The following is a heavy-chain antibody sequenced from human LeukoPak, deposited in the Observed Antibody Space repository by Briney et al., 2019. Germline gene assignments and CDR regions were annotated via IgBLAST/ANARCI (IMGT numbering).Heavy chain of an antibody. J-gene: IGHJ4*02. D-gene: IGHD3-22*01. CDR2: ITAYNGDT. CDR1: GYTFHTFG. V-gene: IGHV1-18*01. CDR3: ARDPRSGFPDY. Sequence: GASVKVSCKASGYTFHTFGISWVRQAPGQGLEWMGWITAYNGDTKYAQNLQGRVTMTTDTSTTTAYMELRSLTSDDTAVYYCARDPRSGFPDYWGQGTLVTVSS.